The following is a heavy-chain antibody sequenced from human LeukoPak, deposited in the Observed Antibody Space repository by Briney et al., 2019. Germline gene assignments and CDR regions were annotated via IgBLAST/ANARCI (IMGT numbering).Heavy chain of an antibody. Sequence: GGSLRLSCAASGFTVSSNYMSWVRQAPGKGLEWVSVIYSGGSTYYADSVKGRFTISRDNSKNTLSLQMNSLRPEDTAVYYCAKKTDILTGYSSFDYWGQGTLVTVSS. V-gene: IGHV3-66*01. CDR1: GFTVSSNY. J-gene: IGHJ4*02. CDR2: IYSGGST. CDR3: AKKTDILTGYSSFDY. D-gene: IGHD3-9*01.